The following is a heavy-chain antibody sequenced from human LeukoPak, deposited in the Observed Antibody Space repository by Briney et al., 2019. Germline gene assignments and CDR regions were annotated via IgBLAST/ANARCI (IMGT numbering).Heavy chain of an antibody. CDR1: GFTFDDYA. V-gene: IGHV3-9*01. J-gene: IGHJ4*02. D-gene: IGHD3-10*01. CDR2: ISWNSGSI. Sequence: GGSLRLSCAASGFTFDDYAMHWVRQAPGKGLEWVSGISWNSGSIGYADSVKGRFTISRDNAKSSLYLQMNSLRAEDTALYYCAEASGHYYGSGSYYNVDYFDYWGQGTLVTVSS. CDR3: AEASGHYYGSGSYYNVDYFDY.